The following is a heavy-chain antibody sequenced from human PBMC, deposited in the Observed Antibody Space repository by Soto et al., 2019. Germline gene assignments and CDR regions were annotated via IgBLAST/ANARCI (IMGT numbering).Heavy chain of an antibody. CDR3: ARERRIAAAGTDFDAFDI. CDR2: ISYDGSNK. J-gene: IGHJ3*02. CDR1: GFTFSSYA. Sequence: ALRLSCAASGFTFSSYAMHWVRQAPGKGLEWVAVISYDGSNKYYADSVKGRFTISRDNSKNTLYLQMNSLRAEDTAVYYCARERRIAAAGTDFDAFDIWGQGTMVTVSS. D-gene: IGHD6-13*01. V-gene: IGHV3-30-3*01.